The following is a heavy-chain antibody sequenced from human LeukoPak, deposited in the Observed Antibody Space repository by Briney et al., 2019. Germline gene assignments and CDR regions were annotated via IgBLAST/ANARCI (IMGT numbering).Heavy chain of an antibody. CDR2: IYYSGST. V-gene: IGHV4-31*03. Sequence: KPSQTLSLTCTVSGGSISSGGYYWSWIRQHPGKGLEWIGYIYYSGSTYYTPAPRSRVTISVDTSKNQFSLKLSSVPAADTAVYYCAGEYGGNSGFDPWGQGTLVTVSS. D-gene: IGHD4-23*01. CDR3: AGEYGGNSGFDP. J-gene: IGHJ5*02. CDR1: GGSISSGGYY.